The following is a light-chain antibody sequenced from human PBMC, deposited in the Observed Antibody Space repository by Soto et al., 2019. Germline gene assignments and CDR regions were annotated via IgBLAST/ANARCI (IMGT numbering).Light chain of an antibody. Sequence: DIQMTQSPSSLSASVGDRVTITCRASQSISSYLNWYQQKPGKAPKLLIYAASSLQSGVPSRFSGSGSGTEFTLTISSLQPEEFATYYCQPSYSTPITFGGGPKVEIK. CDR1: QSISSY. V-gene: IGKV1-39*01. CDR3: QPSYSTPIT. CDR2: AAS. J-gene: IGKJ4*01.